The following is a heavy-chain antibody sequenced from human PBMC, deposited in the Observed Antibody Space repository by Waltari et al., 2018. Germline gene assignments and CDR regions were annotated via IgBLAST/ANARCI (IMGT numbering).Heavy chain of an antibody. CDR3: ARGSRAAAGTVAFDI. V-gene: IGHV4-61*09. Sequence: QVQLQESGPGLVKPSQTLSLTCTVSGGSISSGSYYWSWIRQPAGKGLEWIGYIYTSGGTNSNHSIKSRGAISVDTSKNQFSRKLSAVTAADTAVYDCARGSRAAAGTVAFDIWGQGTMGTVSS. CDR1: GGSISSGSYY. CDR2: IYTSGGT. J-gene: IGHJ3*02. D-gene: IGHD6-13*01.